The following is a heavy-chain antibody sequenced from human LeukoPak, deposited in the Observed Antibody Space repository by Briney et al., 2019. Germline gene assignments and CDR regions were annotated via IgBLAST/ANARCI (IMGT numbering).Heavy chain of an antibody. Sequence: VASVQVSCQASGYTFTGYYVHWVRQAPGQGLEWMGWMNPNSGNTGYAQKFQGRVTMTRNTSISTAYMELSSLRSEDTAVYYCARSTDTMVRGVYYYYYGMDVWGQGTTVTVSS. CDR1: GYTFTGYY. D-gene: IGHD3-10*01. V-gene: IGHV1-8*02. J-gene: IGHJ6*02. CDR3: ARSTDTMVRGVYYYYYGMDV. CDR2: MNPNSGNT.